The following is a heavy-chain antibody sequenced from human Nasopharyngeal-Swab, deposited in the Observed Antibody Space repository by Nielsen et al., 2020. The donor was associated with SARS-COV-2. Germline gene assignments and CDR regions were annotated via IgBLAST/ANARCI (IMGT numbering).Heavy chain of an antibody. Sequence: SETLSLTSAVYGGSFSGSYWGGIRKPPGKGLGWIGEINHSGSTNYNPSLKSRVTIPVDTSKNQFSLKLSSVTAADTAVYYCARGGGYSYGAIDYWGQGTLVTVSS. CDR2: INHSGST. D-gene: IGHD5-18*01. CDR3: ARGGGYSYGAIDY. CDR1: GGSFSGSY. J-gene: IGHJ4*02. V-gene: IGHV4-34*01.